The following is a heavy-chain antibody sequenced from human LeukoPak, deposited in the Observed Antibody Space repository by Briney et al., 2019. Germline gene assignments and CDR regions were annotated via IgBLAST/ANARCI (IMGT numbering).Heavy chain of an antibody. CDR2: IYHSGST. CDR1: GGSISSSNW. D-gene: IGHD3-3*01. V-gene: IGHV4-4*02. J-gene: IGHJ4*02. Sequence: PSETLSLTCAVSGGSISSSNWWSWVRQPPGKGLEWIGEIYHSGSTNYNPSLKSRVTISVDRSKNQFSLKLSSVTAADTAVYYCARGDYDFWSGSPPRYWGQGTLVTVSS. CDR3: ARGDYDFWSGSPPRY.